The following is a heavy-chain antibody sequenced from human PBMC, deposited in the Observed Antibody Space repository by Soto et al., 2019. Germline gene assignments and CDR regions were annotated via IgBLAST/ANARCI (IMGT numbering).Heavy chain of an antibody. CDR3: ARDLKPSMVRGVLDY. Sequence: ASVKVSCKASGYTFTSYYMHWVRQAPGQGLEWMGIINPSGGSTSYAQKFQGRVTMTRDTSTSTVYMELSSLRSDDPAVYYCARDLKPSMVRGVLDYSGQGTLVTVSS. D-gene: IGHD3-10*01. J-gene: IGHJ4*02. CDR2: INPSGGST. CDR1: GYTFTSYY. V-gene: IGHV1-46*01.